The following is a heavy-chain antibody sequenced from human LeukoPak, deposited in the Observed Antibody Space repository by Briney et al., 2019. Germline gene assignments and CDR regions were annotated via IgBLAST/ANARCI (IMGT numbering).Heavy chain of an antibody. V-gene: IGHV3-23*01. CDR3: AKEQRAAVVRAPLDY. CDR2: ISGSGDGT. D-gene: IGHD5-18*01. J-gene: IGHJ4*02. Sequence: GGSLRLSCTASGFTFSSYAMNWVRQAPGEGLEWVSVISGSGDGTYYTDSVKGRFTISRDNSKNTLYLQMNSLRAEDTALYYCAKEQRAAVVRAPLDYWGQGTLVAVSS. CDR1: GFTFSSYA.